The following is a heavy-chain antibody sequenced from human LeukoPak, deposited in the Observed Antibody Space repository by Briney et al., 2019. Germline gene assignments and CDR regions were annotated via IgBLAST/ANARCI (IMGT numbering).Heavy chain of an antibody. D-gene: IGHD1-7*01. CDR3: ARDQTGTFDY. J-gene: IGHJ4*02. CDR2: ISSSISYI. Sequence: PGGSLRLSCAAAGFTFSSYSMNCVRQAPGKGLEWVSSISSSISYIYYTDSVKGRFTISRDNAKNQLYLKMNSLRAEDTAVYYCARDQTGTFDYWGQGTLVTVSS. CDR1: GFTFSSYS. V-gene: IGHV3-21*01.